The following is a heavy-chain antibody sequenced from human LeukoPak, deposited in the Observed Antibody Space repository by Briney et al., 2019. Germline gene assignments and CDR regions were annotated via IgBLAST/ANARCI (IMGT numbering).Heavy chain of an antibody. Sequence: SETLSLICTVSGGSISSYYWSWIRQPPGKGLEWIGYIYYSGSTNYNPSLKSRVTISVDTSKNQFSLKLSSVTAADTAVYYCARGLEDGYNYYFDYWGQGTLVTVSS. CDR2: IYYSGST. D-gene: IGHD5-24*01. CDR1: GGSISSYY. V-gene: IGHV4-59*01. J-gene: IGHJ4*02. CDR3: ARGLEDGYNYYFDY.